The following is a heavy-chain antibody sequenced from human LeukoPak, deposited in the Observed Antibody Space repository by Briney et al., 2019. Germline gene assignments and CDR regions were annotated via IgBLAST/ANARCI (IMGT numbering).Heavy chain of an antibody. CDR2: IYYSGST. V-gene: IGHV4-30-4*01. J-gene: IGHJ4*02. CDR3: TRGVRLWLRY. D-gene: IGHD5-18*01. CDR1: GGSISSGDYY. Sequence: SQTLSLTCTVSGGSISSGDYYWSWIRQPPGKGVEWIGYIYYSGSTYYNPSLKSRVTISVDTSKNQFSLKLSSVTAADTAVYYCTRGVRLWLRYCGQGTLVTVSS.